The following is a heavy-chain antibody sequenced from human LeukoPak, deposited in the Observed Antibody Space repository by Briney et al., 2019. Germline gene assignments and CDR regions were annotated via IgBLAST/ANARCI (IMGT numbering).Heavy chain of an antibody. CDR3: ARVGVISGRYPANYYFDY. Sequence: SVKVSCKASGGTFSSYAISWVRQAPGQGLEWMGGIIPIFGTANYAQKFQGRVTITTDESTSTAYMELSSLRSEDTAVYYCARVGVISGRYPANYYFDYWGQGTLVTVSS. CDR1: GGTFSSYA. CDR2: IIPIFGTA. D-gene: IGHD2-21*01. J-gene: IGHJ4*02. V-gene: IGHV1-69*05.